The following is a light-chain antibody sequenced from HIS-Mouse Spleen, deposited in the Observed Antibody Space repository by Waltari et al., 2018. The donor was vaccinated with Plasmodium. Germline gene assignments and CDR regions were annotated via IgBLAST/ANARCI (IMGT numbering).Light chain of an antibody. CDR3: QKYNSAPHT. J-gene: IGKJ2*01. V-gene: IGKV1-27*01. CDR1: QGISND. Sequence: DIQMTQSPSSLSASVGARATITCRASQGISNDLAWYQQKPGKVPKLLIYAASTLQSGVPSRFSGSGSGTDFTLTISSLQPEDVATYYCQKYNSAPHTFGQGTKLEIK. CDR2: AAS.